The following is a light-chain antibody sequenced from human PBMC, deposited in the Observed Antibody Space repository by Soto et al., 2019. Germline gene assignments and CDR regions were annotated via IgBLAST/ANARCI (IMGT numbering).Light chain of an antibody. CDR3: LLTYGGARV. J-gene: IGLJ2*01. V-gene: IGLV7-46*01. CDR2: DTS. CDR1: TGVVTSGHY. Sequence: QAVVTQEPSLTVSPGGTVTLTCGSSTGVVTSGHYPYWFQQKPGQAPRILIYDTSNKHSWTPARFSGSLLGGKAALTLSGAQPEDEAEYYCLLTYGGARVFGGGTKVTVL.